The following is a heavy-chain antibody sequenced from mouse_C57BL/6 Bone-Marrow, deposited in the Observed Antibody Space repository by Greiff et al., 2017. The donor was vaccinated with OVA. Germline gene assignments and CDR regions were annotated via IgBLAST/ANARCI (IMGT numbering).Heavy chain of an antibody. CDR1: GFTFSSYA. CDR2: ISDGGSYT. J-gene: IGHJ3*01. Sequence: DVMVVESGGGLVKPGGSLKLSCAASGFTFSSYAMSWVRQTPEKRLEWVATISDGGSYTYYPDNVKGRFTISRDNAKNNLYLQMSHLKSEDTAMYYCARVGLFAYWGQGTLVTVSA. V-gene: IGHV5-4*03. CDR3: ARVGLFAY.